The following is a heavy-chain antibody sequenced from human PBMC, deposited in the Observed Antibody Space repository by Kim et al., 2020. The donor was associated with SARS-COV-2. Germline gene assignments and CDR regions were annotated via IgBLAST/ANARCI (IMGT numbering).Heavy chain of an antibody. CDR1: GFTFGDYA. Sequence: GGSLRLSCAASGFTFGDYAMHWVRQAPGKGLEWVSGISWNSGSIGYADSVKGRFTISRDNAKNSLYLQMNSLRAEDTALYYCAKDVYGSGSYPNVAFDIWGQGTMVTVSS. CDR3: AKDVYGSGSYPNVAFDI. V-gene: IGHV3-9*01. J-gene: IGHJ3*02. D-gene: IGHD3-10*01. CDR2: ISWNSGSI.